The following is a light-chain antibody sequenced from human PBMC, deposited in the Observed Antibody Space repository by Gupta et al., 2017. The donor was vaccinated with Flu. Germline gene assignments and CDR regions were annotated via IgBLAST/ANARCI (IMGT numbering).Light chain of an antibody. CDR2: KAS. CDR1: QTISNW. V-gene: IGKV1-5*03. Sequence: DIQMTQSPSTLSASVGDRVTTTCRASQTISNWLAWYQQKPGKAPKLLIYKASTLESGVPSRFSGSGSRTEFTLTISSLQPDDFATYYCQQDNCYPWTFGQGTKVEVK. CDR3: QQDNCYPWT. J-gene: IGKJ1*01.